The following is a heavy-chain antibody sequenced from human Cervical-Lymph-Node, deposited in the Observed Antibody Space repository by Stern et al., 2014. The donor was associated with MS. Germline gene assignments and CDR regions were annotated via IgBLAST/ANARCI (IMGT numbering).Heavy chain of an antibody. D-gene: IGHD3-10*02. CDR3: ARDKGMFCL. CDR1: GGSIPNYY. Sequence: QVQLQESGPGLVKPSETLSLTCTVSGGSIPNYYWSWIRQPPGKGLEWIGYIYYSGSTNYNPSLKSRGTISVDTSKNQVSLKLSSVTAADTAVYYCARDKGMFCLWGQGTLVTVSS. V-gene: IGHV4-59*01. CDR2: IYYSGST. J-gene: IGHJ4*01.